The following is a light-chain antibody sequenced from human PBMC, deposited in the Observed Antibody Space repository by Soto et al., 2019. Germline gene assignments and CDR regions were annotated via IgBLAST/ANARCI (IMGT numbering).Light chain of an antibody. V-gene: IGKV3-20*01. CDR3: KQYSDLQMK. CDR1: QTVNNNY. J-gene: IGKJ5*01. Sequence: IFLTQSRFTLSLSPGERSILSCRASQTVNNNYLAWCQQKPGQAPRLLIYGAYRRATGIPDRFSGSASGNDFPITISRTDPEDSEVYFCKQYSDLQMKFGQGTSMEIK. CDR2: GAY.